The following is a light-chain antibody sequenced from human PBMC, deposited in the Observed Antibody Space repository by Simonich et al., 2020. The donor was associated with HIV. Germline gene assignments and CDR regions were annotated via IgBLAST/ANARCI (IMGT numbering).Light chain of an antibody. Sequence: EIVLTQSPGTLSLSPGERATLSCRASQSVSNNFLAWYQQKPGQAPRLLIYGASSRATGIPDRCSGSGSGTDFTLTISRLEPEDFAVYYCQQRSNWLTFGGGTKVEIK. V-gene: IGKV3D-20*02. J-gene: IGKJ4*01. CDR2: GAS. CDR1: QSVSNNF. CDR3: QQRSNWLT.